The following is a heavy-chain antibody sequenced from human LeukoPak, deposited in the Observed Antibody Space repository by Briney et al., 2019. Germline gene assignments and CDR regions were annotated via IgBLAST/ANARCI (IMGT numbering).Heavy chain of an antibody. CDR2: IYYSGST. Sequence: SETLSLTCTVSGGSISSSRYYWGWIRQPPGKGLEWIGSIYYSGSTYYSPSLKSRVTISVDTSKNQFSLKLSSVTAADTAVYYCARQGYCGSTSCYAVNWFDPWGQGTLVTVSS. CDR1: GGSISSSRYY. J-gene: IGHJ5*02. D-gene: IGHD2-2*01. CDR3: ARQGYCGSTSCYAVNWFDP. V-gene: IGHV4-39*01.